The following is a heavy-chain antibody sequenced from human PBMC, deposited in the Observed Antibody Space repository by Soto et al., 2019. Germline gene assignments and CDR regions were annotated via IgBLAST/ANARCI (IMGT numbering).Heavy chain of an antibody. CDR1: GYTFTSYY. CDR2: INPSGGST. D-gene: IGHD3-3*01. Sequence: GASVKVSCKASGYTFTSYYMHWVRQAPGQGLEWMGIINPSGGSTSYAQKFQGRVTMTRDTSTSTVYMGLSSLRSEDTAVYYCARDRVYYDFWSGFTRDERFDYWGQGTLVTVSS. CDR3: ARDRVYYDFWSGFTRDERFDY. J-gene: IGHJ4*02. V-gene: IGHV1-46*01.